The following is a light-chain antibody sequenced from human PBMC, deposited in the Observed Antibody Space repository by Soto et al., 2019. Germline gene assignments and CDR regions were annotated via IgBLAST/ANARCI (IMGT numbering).Light chain of an antibody. CDR3: QQYGSSPS. CDR2: DTS. V-gene: IGKV3D-20*01. J-gene: IGKJ1*01. Sequence: DIVFTQSPATLSLSPGDRVTLSCGASQSVVGGYFAWYQQKPGLAPRLIIYDTSIRASGIPDRISGSGSGTHFTLTISRLEAEDFALYYCQQYGSSPSFGQGTKVDIK. CDR1: QSVVGGY.